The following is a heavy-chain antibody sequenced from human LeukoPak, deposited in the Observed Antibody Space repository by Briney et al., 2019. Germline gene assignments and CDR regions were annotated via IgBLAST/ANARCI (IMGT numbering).Heavy chain of an antibody. J-gene: IGHJ5*02. D-gene: IGHD3-16*02. Sequence: SETLSLTCTVSGGSISSYYWSWIRQPAGKGLEWIGRIYTSGSTNYNPSLKSRVTISVDTSKNQFSLKLSSVTAADTAVYYCARELRLGELSLYPGFDPWGQGTLVTVSS. CDR1: GGSISSYY. CDR2: IYTSGST. V-gene: IGHV4-4*07. CDR3: ARELRLGELSLYPGFDP.